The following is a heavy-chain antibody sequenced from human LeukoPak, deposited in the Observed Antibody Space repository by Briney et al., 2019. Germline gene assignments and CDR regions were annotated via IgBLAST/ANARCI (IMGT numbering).Heavy chain of an antibody. CDR2: INHSGST. CDR3: ARMSLNKYGMDV. D-gene: IGHD1/OR15-1a*01. J-gene: IGHJ6*02. Sequence: SETLSLTCTVSGVSISSHYWSWIRQPPGKGLEWIGEINHSGSTNYNPSLKSRVTISVDTSKNQFSLKLSSVTAADTAVYYCARMSLNKYGMDVWGQGTTVTVSS. V-gene: IGHV4-34*01. CDR1: GVSISSHY.